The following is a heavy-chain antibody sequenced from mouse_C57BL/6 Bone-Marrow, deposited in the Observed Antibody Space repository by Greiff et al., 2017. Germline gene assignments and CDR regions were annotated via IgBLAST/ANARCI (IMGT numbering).Heavy chain of an antibody. CDR2: IDPENGDT. V-gene: IGHV14-4*01. Sequence: EVKLMESGAELVRPGASVKLSCTASGFNIKDDYMHWVKQRPEQGLEWIGWIDPENGDTEYASKFQGKATITADTSSNTAYLQLSSLTSEDTAVYYCTTSGGTFYYAMDYWGQGTSVTVSS. D-gene: IGHD4-1*01. CDR1: GFNIKDDY. CDR3: TTSGGTFYYAMDY. J-gene: IGHJ4*01.